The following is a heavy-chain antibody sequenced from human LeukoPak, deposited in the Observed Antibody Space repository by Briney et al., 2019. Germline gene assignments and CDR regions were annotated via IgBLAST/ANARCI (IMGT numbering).Heavy chain of an antibody. V-gene: IGHV4-4*02. Sequence: PSETLSLTCAVSGGSISSSNWWSWVRQPPGKGLEWIGEICDSGSTNYNPSLKSRVTISVDKSKNQFSLKLSSVTAADTAVYYCARDRDYYDSSDLEGLWGQGTLVTVSS. CDR1: GGSISSSNW. CDR3: ARDRDYYDSSDLEGL. CDR2: ICDSGST. D-gene: IGHD3-22*01. J-gene: IGHJ4*02.